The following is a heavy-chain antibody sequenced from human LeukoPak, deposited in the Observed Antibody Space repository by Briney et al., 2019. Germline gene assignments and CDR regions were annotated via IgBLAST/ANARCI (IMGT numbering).Heavy chain of an antibody. Sequence: GGSPRLSCAASGFTFSSYWMTWVRQAPGKGLEWVANIKGDGSEKYYVDSVKGRFTISRDSAKNSLFLQMNSLRAEDTAVYYCASERPSSSWYDYWGQGTLVTVSS. J-gene: IGHJ4*02. D-gene: IGHD6-13*01. CDR3: ASERPSSSWYDY. CDR1: GFTFSSYW. CDR2: IKGDGSEK. V-gene: IGHV3-7*01.